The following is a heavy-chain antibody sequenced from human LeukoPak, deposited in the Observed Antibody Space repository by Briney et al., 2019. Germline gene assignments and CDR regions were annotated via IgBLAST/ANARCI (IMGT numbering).Heavy chain of an antibody. J-gene: IGHJ4*02. Sequence: GGSLRLSCAASGFTFSSYSMNWVRQAPGKGLEWVSSISSSSSYIYYADSVKGRFTISGDNAKNSLYLQMNSLRAEDTAVYYCARHDPQKRGTDYWGQGTLVTVSS. CDR3: ARHDPQKRGTDY. CDR1: GFTFSSYS. V-gene: IGHV3-21*01. CDR2: ISSSSSYI. D-gene: IGHD7-27*01.